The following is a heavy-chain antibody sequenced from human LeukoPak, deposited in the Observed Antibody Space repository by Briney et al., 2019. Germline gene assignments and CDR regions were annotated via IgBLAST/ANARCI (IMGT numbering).Heavy chain of an antibody. D-gene: IGHD3-10*01. V-gene: IGHV3-30*18. CDR1: GFTFSSYG. J-gene: IGHJ4*02. CDR2: ISYDGSNK. CDR3: AKDSNGSGSPSFDY. Sequence: GGSLRLSCAASGFTFSSYGMHWVRQAPGKGLEWVAVISYDGSNKYYADSVKGRFTISRDNSKNTLYLQMNSLRAEDTAVYYCAKDSNGSGSPSFDYWGQGTLVTVSS.